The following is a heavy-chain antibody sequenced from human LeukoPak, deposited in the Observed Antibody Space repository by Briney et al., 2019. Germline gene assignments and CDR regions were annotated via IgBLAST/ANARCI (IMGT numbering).Heavy chain of an antibody. CDR2: IYPGDSDT. J-gene: IGHJ3*02. Sequence: GESLKISCKGSGYSFTSYWIGWVRQMPGKGLEWMGIIYPGDSDTRYSPSFQGQVTISADKSISTAYLQWSSLKASDTAMYYCARGGIAAAALKRSDAFDIWGQGTMVTVSS. CDR3: ARGGIAAAALKRSDAFDI. V-gene: IGHV5-51*01. CDR1: GYSFTSYW. D-gene: IGHD6-13*01.